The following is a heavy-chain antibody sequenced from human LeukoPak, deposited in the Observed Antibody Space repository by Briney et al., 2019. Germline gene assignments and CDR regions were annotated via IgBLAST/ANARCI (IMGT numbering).Heavy chain of an antibody. D-gene: IGHD1-1*01. V-gene: IGHV3-21*01. CDR3: ARALTTLTYEGY. CDR2: ISGSNCYI. J-gene: IGHJ4*02. Sequence: GGSLRLSCAASGFTFSSYTMHWIRQAPGKGLEWVSSISGSNCYIFYADSVKGRFTVSRDNAKDSLYLQMNSLRAEDTAVYYCARALTTLTYEGYWGQGTLVTVSS. CDR1: GFTFSSYT.